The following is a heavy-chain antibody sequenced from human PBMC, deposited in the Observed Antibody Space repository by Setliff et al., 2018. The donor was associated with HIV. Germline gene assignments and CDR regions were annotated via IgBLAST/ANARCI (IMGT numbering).Heavy chain of an antibody. Sequence: PSETLSLTCSVSGGSVRSNNYFWSWVRQPPGKGLQYIGTVYYNGVTYFNPSLKSRLTISVDTSKNQFPLKLSSLTAADTAVYYCARHWGSGWYMAMDVWGKGTTVTVSS. CDR1: GGSVRSNNYF. J-gene: IGHJ6*04. D-gene: IGHD6-19*01. CDR3: ARHWGSGWYMAMDV. V-gene: IGHV4-39*01. CDR2: VYYNGVT.